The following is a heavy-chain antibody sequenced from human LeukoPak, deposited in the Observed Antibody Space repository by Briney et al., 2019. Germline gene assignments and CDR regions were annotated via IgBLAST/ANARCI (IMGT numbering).Heavy chain of an antibody. CDR1: GGSISSYY. CDR3: VRGRDCSGGSCFSGLDY. D-gene: IGHD2-15*01. Sequence: PSETLSLTCTVSGGSISSYYWSWIRQPPGKGLEWIGYIYYSGSTNYNPSLKSRVTISVDTSKNQFSLKLSSVTAADTAVYYCVRGRDCSGGSCFSGLDYWGQGTLVTVSS. CDR2: IYYSGST. J-gene: IGHJ4*02. V-gene: IGHV4-59*01.